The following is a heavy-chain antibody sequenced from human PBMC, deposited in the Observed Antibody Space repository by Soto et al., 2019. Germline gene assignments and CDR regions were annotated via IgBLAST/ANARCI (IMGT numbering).Heavy chain of an antibody. Sequence: PSETLSLTCTVSGGSISSGGYYWSWIRQHPGKGLEWIGYIYYSGSTNYNPSLKSRVTISVDTSKNQFSLELSSVTAADTAVYYCARDRVDTAMGTYYYYGMDVWGQGTTVTVSS. CDR1: GGSISSGGYY. CDR3: ARDRVDTAMGTYYYYGMDV. D-gene: IGHD5-18*01. V-gene: IGHV4-61*08. J-gene: IGHJ6*02. CDR2: IYYSGST.